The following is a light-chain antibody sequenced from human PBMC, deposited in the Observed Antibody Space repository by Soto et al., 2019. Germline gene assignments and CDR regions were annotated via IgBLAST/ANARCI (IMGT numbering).Light chain of an antibody. CDR3: QQYGSSPL. V-gene: IGKV3-20*01. CDR1: QSFSSSY. J-gene: IGKJ3*01. Sequence: EIVLTQSPGTLSLSPGERATLSCRASQSFSSSYLAWYQQKPGQAPRLLIYGASSRATGIPDRFSGSGSGTDFTLTISRLEPEDFAGYYCQQYGSSPLFGPGTQVDTK. CDR2: GAS.